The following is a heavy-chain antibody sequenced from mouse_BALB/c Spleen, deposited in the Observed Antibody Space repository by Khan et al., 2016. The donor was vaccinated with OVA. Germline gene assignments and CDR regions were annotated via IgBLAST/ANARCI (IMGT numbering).Heavy chain of an antibody. V-gene: IGHV5-6*01. J-gene: IGHJ3*01. Sequence: EVQLVESGGDLVKPGGSLKLSCAASGFTFSSYSMSWVRKTPDKRLEWVATISSGGDYTYYPDSVKGRFTISRDNARNTLYLQMSSLKSEDTARYYLASHGTGSVAYGGKGTLVTVSA. CDR2: ISSGGDYT. CDR1: GFTFSSYS. CDR3: ASHGTGSVAY.